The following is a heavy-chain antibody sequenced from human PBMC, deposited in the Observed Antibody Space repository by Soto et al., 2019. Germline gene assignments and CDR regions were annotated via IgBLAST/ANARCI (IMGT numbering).Heavy chain of an antibody. J-gene: IGHJ6*02. CDR3: ARDIEDPLGVYYYGMDV. CDR2: INSDGSST. Sequence: EVQLVESGGGLVQPGGSLRLSCAASGFTFSSYWMHWVRQAPGKGLVWVSRINSDGSSTSYADSVQGRFTISRDNAKNTLYLQMNSLRAEDTAVYYCARDIEDPLGVYYYGMDVWAKGPRSPSP. V-gene: IGHV3-74*01. D-gene: IGHD3-3*01. CDR1: GFTFSSYW.